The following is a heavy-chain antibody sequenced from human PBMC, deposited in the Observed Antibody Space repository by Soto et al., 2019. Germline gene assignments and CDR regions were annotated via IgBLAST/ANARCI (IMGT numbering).Heavy chain of an antibody. CDR2: ISAYNGNT. CDR1: GYTFTSYG. CDR3: ARARGYGSSTGCYFDFLWFDP. D-gene: IGHD2-2*01. Sequence: QVQLVQSGAEVKKPGASVKVSCKASGYTFTSYGISWVRQAPGQGLEWMGWISAYNGNTNYAQKLQGRVTMTTDTSTSTAYMELRSLRSDDTAVYYCARARGYGSSTGCYFDFLWFDPWGQGTLVTVSS. V-gene: IGHV1-18*01. J-gene: IGHJ5*02.